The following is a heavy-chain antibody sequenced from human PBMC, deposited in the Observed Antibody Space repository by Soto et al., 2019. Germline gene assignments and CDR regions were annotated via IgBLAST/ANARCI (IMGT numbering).Heavy chain of an antibody. Sequence: SETLSLTCTVSGGSISSYYWSWIRQPPGKGLEWIGYIYYSGSTNYNPSLKSRVTISVDTSKNQFSLKLSSVTAADTAVYYCARHAILTGYQFDYWGQGTLVTVSS. V-gene: IGHV4-59*08. CDR1: GGSISSYY. D-gene: IGHD3-9*01. J-gene: IGHJ4*02. CDR3: ARHAILTGYQFDY. CDR2: IYYSGST.